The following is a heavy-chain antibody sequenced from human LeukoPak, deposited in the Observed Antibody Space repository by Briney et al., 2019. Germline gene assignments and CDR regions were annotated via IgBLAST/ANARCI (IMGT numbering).Heavy chain of an antibody. Sequence: GGSLRLSCAVSGFTFSSYSMNWVRQAPGKGLEWVSSISSSSSYIYYADSVKGRFTISRDNAKNSLYLQMNSLRAEDTAVYYCARGEGQLVPDYWGQGTLVTVSS. V-gene: IGHV3-21*01. CDR1: GFTFSSYS. D-gene: IGHD6-6*01. CDR3: ARGEGQLVPDY. CDR2: ISSSSSYI. J-gene: IGHJ4*02.